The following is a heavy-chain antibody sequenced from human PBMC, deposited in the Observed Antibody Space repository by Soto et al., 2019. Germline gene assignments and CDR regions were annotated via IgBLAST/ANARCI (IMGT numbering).Heavy chain of an antibody. D-gene: IGHD4-17*01. CDR3: ARDRYGDPLWGQDDFDY. Sequence: GGSQRLSCTASGVTFSSYAMSWVRPTPGKGLEWVSTISDSGNSTYSADSVKGRFTISRDNSKNTLYLQMNSLRAEDTAVYYCARDRYGDPLWGQDDFDYWGQGTLVTVSS. CDR1: GVTFSSYA. V-gene: IGHV3-23*01. CDR2: ISDSGNST. J-gene: IGHJ4*02.